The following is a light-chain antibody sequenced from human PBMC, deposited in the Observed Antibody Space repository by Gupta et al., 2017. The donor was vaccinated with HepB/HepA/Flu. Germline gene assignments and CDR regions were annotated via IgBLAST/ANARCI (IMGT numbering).Light chain of an antibody. J-gene: IGLJ3*02. CDR1: NSNIGTNS. V-gene: IGLV1-47*01. CDR2: MNN. Sequence: QSVLTQPPSLSGTPGQRVTISCSGTNSNIGTNSVCWYQYLPGAAPSLLIYMNNQRPSGVPARFSFSKSGTSASLAISGLRSDDEADYDCAAWDDNLSGSWVFGGGTKLTVL. CDR3: AAWDDNLSGSWV.